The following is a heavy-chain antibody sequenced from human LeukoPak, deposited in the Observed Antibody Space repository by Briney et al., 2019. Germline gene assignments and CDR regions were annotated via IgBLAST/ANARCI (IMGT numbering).Heavy chain of an antibody. V-gene: IGHV4-30-4*08. D-gene: IGHD6-19*01. CDR2: IYYSGST. CDR3: ARTKYSSGWYVVRSGDPFDY. Sequence: PSETLSLTCTVSGGSISSGDYYWSWIRQPPGKGLEWIGYIYYSGSTYYHPSLKSRVTISVDTSKNQFSLRLSSVTAADTAVYYCARTKYSSGWYVVRSGDPFDYWGQGTLVTVSS. J-gene: IGHJ4*02. CDR1: GGSISSGDYY.